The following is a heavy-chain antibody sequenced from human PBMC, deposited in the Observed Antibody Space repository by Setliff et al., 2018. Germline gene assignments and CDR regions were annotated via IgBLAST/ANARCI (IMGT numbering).Heavy chain of an antibody. Sequence: ASVKVSCKASGYIFTNYYMHWVRQAPGQELGWMGRINPNSGGTNYAQKFQGRVTITRDMSTSTAYMELRSLTSEDTAEYFCATDGITIFLGDAFDIWGRGTRVTVSS. D-gene: IGHD3-9*01. CDR1: GYIFTNYY. V-gene: IGHV1-2*06. CDR3: ATDGITIFLGDAFDI. CDR2: INPNSGGT. J-gene: IGHJ3*02.